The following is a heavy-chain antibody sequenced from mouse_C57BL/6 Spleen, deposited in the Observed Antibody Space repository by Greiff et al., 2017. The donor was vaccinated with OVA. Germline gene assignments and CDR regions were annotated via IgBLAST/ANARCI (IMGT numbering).Heavy chain of an antibody. Sequence: QVQLQQSGAELVRPGASVKLSCKASGYTFTDYYINWVKQRPGQGLEWIARIYPGSGNTYYNEKFKGKATLTAAKSSSTAYMLLSSLTSEDSAVYFCARGVPMDYWGQGTSVTVSS. CDR2: IYPGSGNT. J-gene: IGHJ4*01. CDR3: ARGVPMDY. CDR1: GYTFTDYY. V-gene: IGHV1-76*01.